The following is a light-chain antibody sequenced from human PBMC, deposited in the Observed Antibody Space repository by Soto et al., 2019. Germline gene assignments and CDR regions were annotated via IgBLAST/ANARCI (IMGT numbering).Light chain of an antibody. J-gene: IGKJ1*01. CDR1: QSVDSTF. Sequence: EVVLTQSPGSLSLSPGQRATLSCRASQSVDSTFFAWYQKKPGQAPRLLIYGASKRATGIPDRFSGSGSGTDFTLIIRRLEPEVFAVYYCQQYMSSVTFGQGTKVEIK. CDR2: GAS. CDR3: QQYMSSVT. V-gene: IGKV3-20*01.